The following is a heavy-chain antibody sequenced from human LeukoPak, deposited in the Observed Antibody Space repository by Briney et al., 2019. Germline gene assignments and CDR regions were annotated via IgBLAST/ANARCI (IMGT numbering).Heavy chain of an antibody. CDR3: ASYVYYYDSKGKGSSRFDY. Sequence: SETLSLTCSVSGYSIRSGYHWGWIRQPPGKGLEWIGSIYYSGSTYYNPSLKSRVTISVDTSKNQFSLKLSSVTAADTAVYYCASYVYYYDSKGKGSSRFDYWGQGTLVTVSS. CDR2: IYYSGST. D-gene: IGHD3-22*01. V-gene: IGHV4-38-2*02. CDR1: GYSIRSGYH. J-gene: IGHJ4*02.